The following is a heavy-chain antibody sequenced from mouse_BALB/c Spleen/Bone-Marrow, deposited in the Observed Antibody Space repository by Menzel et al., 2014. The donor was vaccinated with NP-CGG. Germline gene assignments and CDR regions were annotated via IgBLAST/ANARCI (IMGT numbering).Heavy chain of an antibody. J-gene: IGHJ2*01. Sequence: EVMLVESGGGLVQPGGTRKLSCAASGFTFSSFAMHWVRQAPEKGLEWVAYISSGSSTIYYADTVMGRFTISRDNPKNTLFLQMTGLRSEVTAMYYCARSGSSSGYFDYWGQGTTLTVSS. V-gene: IGHV5-17*02. CDR1: GFTFSSFA. CDR3: ARSGSSSGYFDY. CDR2: ISSGSSTI. D-gene: IGHD1-1*01.